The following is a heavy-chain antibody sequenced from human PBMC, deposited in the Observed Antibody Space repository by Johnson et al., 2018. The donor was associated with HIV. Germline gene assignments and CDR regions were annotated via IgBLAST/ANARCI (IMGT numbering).Heavy chain of an antibody. CDR2: IYSGST. D-gene: IGHD3-10*01. CDR1: GFTVSSNY. J-gene: IGHJ3*01. CDR3: AKDLSSQLLWFIRDGFDV. V-gene: IGHV3-66*01. Sequence: EVQLVEPGGGVVQPGRSLRLSCAASGFTVSSNYMNWVRQAPGKGLEWVSIIYSGSTYYADSVKGRFTISRDSSKNTLYLQMNSLRAEDTAVYYCAKDLSSQLLWFIRDGFDVWGQGTMVTVSS.